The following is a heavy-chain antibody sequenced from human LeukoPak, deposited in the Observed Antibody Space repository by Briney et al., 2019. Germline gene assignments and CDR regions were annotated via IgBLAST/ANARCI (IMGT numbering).Heavy chain of an antibody. D-gene: IGHD2-21*02. J-gene: IGHJ4*02. CDR3: ARVLAYCGGDCYSGEYYFDY. CDR1: GGSFSGYY. CDR2: IYYSGST. V-gene: IGHV4-34*01. Sequence: SETLSLTCAVYGGSFSGYYWSWIRQPPGKGLEWIGYIYYSGSTYYNPSLKSRVTISVDTSKNQFSLKLSSVTAADTAVYYCARVLAYCGGDCYSGEYYFDYWGQGTLVTVSS.